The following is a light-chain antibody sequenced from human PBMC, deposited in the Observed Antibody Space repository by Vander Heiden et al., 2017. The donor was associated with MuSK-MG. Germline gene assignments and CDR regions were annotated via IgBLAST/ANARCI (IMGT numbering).Light chain of an antibody. V-gene: IGLV2-14*01. CDR2: DVS. J-gene: IGLJ2*01. CDR1: SSDVGGYNY. CDR3: SSYTSSSTVV. Sequence: QSALTQPASVSGSPGQSITISCPGPSSDVGGYNYVSCYQQHPAKAPKLRIYDVSNRPSGVSSRFSGSKSGNTASLTISGLQAEDDADYYCSSYTSSSTVVFGGGTKLTGL.